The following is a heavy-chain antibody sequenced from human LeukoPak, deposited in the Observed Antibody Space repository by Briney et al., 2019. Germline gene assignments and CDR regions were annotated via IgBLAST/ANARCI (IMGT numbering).Heavy chain of an antibody. CDR3: AKGIVGATVDY. V-gene: IGHV3-21*01. J-gene: IGHJ4*02. D-gene: IGHD1-26*01. CDR1: GFTFSSYS. CDR2: ISSSSSYI. Sequence: GGSLRLSCAASGFTFSSYSMNWVRQAPGKGLEWVSSISSSSSYIYYADSEKGRFTISRDNGKNSLYLQMNSLRAEDTAVYYCAKGIVGATVDYWGQGTLVTVSS.